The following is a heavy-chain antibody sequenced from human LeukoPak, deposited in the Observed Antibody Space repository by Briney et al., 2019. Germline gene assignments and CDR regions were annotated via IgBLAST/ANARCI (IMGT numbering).Heavy chain of an antibody. Sequence: SETLSLTCAVYGESFSGYYWTWIRQSPGKGLEWIGEINPGGSTSFNPSLKSRLTISRDTPKNQFSLRLRSVTAADTGIYYCARGRQEISMIIVVMTAVSYYLDAWGKGTTVTVS. CDR1: GESFSGYY. CDR3: ARGRQEISMIIVVMTAVSYYLDA. J-gene: IGHJ6*03. V-gene: IGHV4-34*01. CDR2: INPGGST. D-gene: IGHD3-22*01.